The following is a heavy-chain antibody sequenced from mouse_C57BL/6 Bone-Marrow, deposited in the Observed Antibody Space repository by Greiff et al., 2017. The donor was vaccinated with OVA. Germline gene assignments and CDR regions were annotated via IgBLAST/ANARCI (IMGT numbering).Heavy chain of an antibody. CDR3: ARGVYDGYYNYAMDY. J-gene: IGHJ4*01. CDR2: IDPSDSYT. D-gene: IGHD2-3*01. V-gene: IGHV1-59*01. CDR1: GYTFTSYW. Sequence: QVQLKQPGAELVRPGTSVKLSCKASGYTFTSYWMHWVKQRPGQGLEWIGVIDPSDSYTNYNQKFKGKATLTVDTSSSTAYMQLSSLTSEDSAVYYCARGVYDGYYNYAMDYWGQGTSVTVSS.